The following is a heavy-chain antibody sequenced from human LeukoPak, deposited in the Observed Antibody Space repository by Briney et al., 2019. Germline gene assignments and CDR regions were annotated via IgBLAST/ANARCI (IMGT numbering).Heavy chain of an antibody. D-gene: IGHD1-26*01. Sequence: SETLSLTCTVSDGSISNYYWSWTRQPPGKGLEWIGFFYYSGTTNYNPSLKSRATLSIDTSKNQFSLNLRSVTAADTAVYYCARGGSLVGTTPHDTFDIWGQGTMVTVSS. V-gene: IGHV4-59*01. CDR1: DGSISNYY. CDR2: FYYSGTT. J-gene: IGHJ3*02. CDR3: ARGGSLVGTTPHDTFDI.